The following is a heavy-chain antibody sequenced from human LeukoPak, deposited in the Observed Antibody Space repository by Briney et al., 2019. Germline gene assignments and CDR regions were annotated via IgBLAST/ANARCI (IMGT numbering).Heavy chain of an antibody. CDR2: IRYDGSNK. Sequence: GGSLRLSCAASGFTFSSYGMHWVRQAPGKGLEWVAFIRYDGSNKYYADSVKGRFTISRDNSKNTLYLQMNSLRAEDTAIYYCAKVAVAGRGYFDYWGQGTLVTVSS. CDR1: GFTFSSYG. D-gene: IGHD6-19*01. V-gene: IGHV3-30*02. J-gene: IGHJ4*02. CDR3: AKVAVAGRGYFDY.